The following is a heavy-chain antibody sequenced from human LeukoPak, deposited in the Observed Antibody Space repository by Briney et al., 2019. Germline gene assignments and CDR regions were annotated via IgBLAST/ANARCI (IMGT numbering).Heavy chain of an antibody. CDR1: GYTFTNYG. CDR3: ARGVVRGGWYHLFDY. CDR2: ISADTVNT. J-gene: IGHJ4*02. V-gene: IGHV1-18*01. Sequence: ASVKVSCKASGYTFTNYGISWVRQAPGQGLEWLGWISADTVNTKYTEKLQGRVTMTRDTSTSTAYMELSSLRSEDTAVYYCARGVVRGGWYHLFDYWGQGTLVTVSS. D-gene: IGHD6-19*01.